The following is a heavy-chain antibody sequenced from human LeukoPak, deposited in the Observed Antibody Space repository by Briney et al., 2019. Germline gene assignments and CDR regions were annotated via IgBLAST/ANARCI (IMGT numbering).Heavy chain of an antibody. CDR3: ARHSDQYSSSWYDAFDI. CDR2: IYYSGST. D-gene: IGHD6-13*01. Sequence: SETLSLTCTVSGGSNSSYYWSWIRQPPGKGVEWIGYIYYSGSTNYNPSLKSRVTISVDTSKNQFSLKLSSVTAADTAVYYCARHSDQYSSSWYDAFDIWGQGTMVTVSS. CDR1: GGSNSSYY. J-gene: IGHJ3*02. V-gene: IGHV4-59*08.